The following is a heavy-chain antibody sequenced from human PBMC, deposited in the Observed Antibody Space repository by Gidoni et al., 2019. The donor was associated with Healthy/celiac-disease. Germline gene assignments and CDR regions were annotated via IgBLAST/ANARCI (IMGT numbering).Heavy chain of an antibody. Sequence: EVQLVESGGGLVQPGGSLRLSCAASGFTFSSYDMHWVRQATGKGLEWVSAIGTAGDTYYPGAVKGRFTISRENAKNSLYLQMNSLRAGDTAVYYCARAYYYDSSGRYWYCDLWGRGTLVTVSS. CDR2: IGTAGDT. CDR3: ARAYYYDSSGRYWYCDL. V-gene: IGHV3-13*01. J-gene: IGHJ2*01. CDR1: GFTFSSYD. D-gene: IGHD3-22*01.